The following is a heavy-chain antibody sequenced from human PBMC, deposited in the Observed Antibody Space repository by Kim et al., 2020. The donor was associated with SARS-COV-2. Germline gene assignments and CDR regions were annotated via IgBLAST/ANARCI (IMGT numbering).Heavy chain of an antibody. J-gene: IGHJ4*02. V-gene: IGHV3-23*01. D-gene: IGHD3-10*01. Sequence: DSVTGRFTISRDNSQNTLFLQMTSLRAEDTAIYYCARGRYGSGSYFNVGDYWGPGTLVTVSS. CDR3: ARGRYGSGSYFNVGDY.